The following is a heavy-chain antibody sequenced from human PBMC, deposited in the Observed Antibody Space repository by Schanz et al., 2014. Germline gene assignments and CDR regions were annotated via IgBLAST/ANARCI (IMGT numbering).Heavy chain of an antibody. V-gene: IGHV3-9*02. CDR3: VKDLAPGGADV. J-gene: IGHJ6*02. D-gene: IGHD2-15*01. Sequence: EVQLVESFLFFFPPFRSLRLSCVVSGVTSDDYGMHWVRQVPGKGLEWVSGILLRSGHRDYANSVKDRFIISRDRSSLYLQMNSLRAEDTAFYYCVKDLAPGGADVWGQGTTVTVSS. CDR2: ILLRSGHR. CDR1: GVTSDDYG.